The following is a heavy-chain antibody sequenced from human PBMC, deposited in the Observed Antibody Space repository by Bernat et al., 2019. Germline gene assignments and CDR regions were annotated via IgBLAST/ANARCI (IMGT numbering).Heavy chain of an antibody. J-gene: IGHJ4*02. CDR2: IFRSGDT. Sequence: QVQLQESGPGLVKPSGTLSLTCAVSGLSINTSQWWSWVRQTPGKGLEWIGEIFRSGDTNYNPTLKSRVIMSVDESNNRLSLTLNSVTAADTAVYYCARQDGSGSFSENFFDSWGQGTLVTVSA. D-gene: IGHD3-10*01. CDR1: GLSINTSQW. V-gene: IGHV4-4*02. CDR3: ARQDGSGSFSENFFDS.